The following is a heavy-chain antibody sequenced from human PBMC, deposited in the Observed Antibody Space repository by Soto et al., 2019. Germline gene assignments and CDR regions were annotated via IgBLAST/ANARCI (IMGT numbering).Heavy chain of an antibody. Sequence: HPGGSLRLSCAASGFTFSSYSMNWVRQAPGKGLEWVSYISSGSSTIYYADSVKGRFAISRDNAKNSLYLQMNSLRAEDTAVYYCARDQGGSQYYMDVWGQRTTVTVSS. D-gene: IGHD1-26*01. CDR3: ARDQGGSQYYMDV. CDR1: GFTFSSYS. V-gene: IGHV3-48*01. J-gene: IGHJ6*02. CDR2: ISSGSSTI.